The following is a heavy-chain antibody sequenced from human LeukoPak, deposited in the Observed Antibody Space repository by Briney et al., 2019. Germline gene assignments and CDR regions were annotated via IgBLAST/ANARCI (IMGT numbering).Heavy chain of an antibody. Sequence: SVKVSCKASGYTFTNYGINWVRQAPGQGLEWMGGIIPIFGTANYAQKFQDRVTITADKSTSTAYMELSSLRSEDTAVYYCASDHYYYDSSGYRYYYMDVWGKGTTVTVSS. J-gene: IGHJ6*03. CDR2: IIPIFGTA. CDR1: GYTFTNYG. V-gene: IGHV1-69*06. D-gene: IGHD3-22*01. CDR3: ASDHYYYDSSGYRYYYMDV.